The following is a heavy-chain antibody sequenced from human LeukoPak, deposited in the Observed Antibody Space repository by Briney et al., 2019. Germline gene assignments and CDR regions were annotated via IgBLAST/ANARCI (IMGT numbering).Heavy chain of an antibody. J-gene: IGHJ6*03. D-gene: IGHD2-2*01. CDR2: INNSGST. CDR3: AGGGVVVPAARTFYYYMDV. Sequence: SETLSLTCAVSGGSFSGYYWRWIRHPQGKGLEWIGEINNSGSTNNNPTLKSRATISVDTSKTQFSLNLSPVTATATAVSYCAGGGVVVPAARTFYYYMDVGGKGTTVTV. V-gene: IGHV4-34*04. CDR1: GGSFSGYY.